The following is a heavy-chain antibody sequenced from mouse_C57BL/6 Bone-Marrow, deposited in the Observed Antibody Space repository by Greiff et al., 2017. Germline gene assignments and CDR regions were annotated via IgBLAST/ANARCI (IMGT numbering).Heavy chain of an antibody. CDR1: GFSLTSYA. D-gene: IGHD2-5*01. Sequence: VQLQESGPGLVAPSPSLSITCTVSGFSLTSYAISWVRQPPGKGLEWLGVIWTGGGTNYNSALNSRLSISKDNSKSQVFLKMNSLQTDNTARYYCARRTYSNYWYFDVWGTGTTVTVSS. CDR2: IWTGGGT. V-gene: IGHV2-9-1*01. J-gene: IGHJ1*03. CDR3: ARRTYSNYWYFDV.